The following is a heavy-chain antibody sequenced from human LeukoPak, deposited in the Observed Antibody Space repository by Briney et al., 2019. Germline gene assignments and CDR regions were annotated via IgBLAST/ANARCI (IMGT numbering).Heavy chain of an antibody. CDR2: IIPIFGTA. V-gene: IGHV1-69*13. CDR3: ARGPRGYSYGYVNYFDY. Sequence: SVKVSCKASGGTFSSYAISWVRQAPGQGLEWMGGIIPIFGTATYAQKFQGRVTITADESTSTAYMELSSLRSEDTAVYYCARGPRGYSYGYVNYFDYWGQGTLVTVSS. J-gene: IGHJ4*02. CDR1: GGTFSSYA. D-gene: IGHD5-18*01.